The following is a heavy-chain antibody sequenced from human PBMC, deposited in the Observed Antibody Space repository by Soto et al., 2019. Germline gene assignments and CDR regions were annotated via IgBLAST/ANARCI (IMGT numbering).Heavy chain of an antibody. J-gene: IGHJ4*02. CDR2: MSYTGNT. D-gene: IGHD2-21*01. Sequence: SETLSATCTVFGGPISGYFWNWIRQPPGKGLEWIGYMSYTGNTNYIPSLASRVSISVDTSKNQFSLNLNSVTAADTAVYYCARADTTIVPLDQWGQGTLVTVSS. CDR1: GGPISGYF. V-gene: IGHV4-59*01. CDR3: ARADTTIVPLDQ.